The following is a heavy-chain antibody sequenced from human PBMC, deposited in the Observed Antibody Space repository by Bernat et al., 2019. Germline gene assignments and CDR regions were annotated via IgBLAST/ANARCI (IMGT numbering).Heavy chain of an antibody. D-gene: IGHD6-13*01. V-gene: IGHV3-23*01. J-gene: IGHJ4*02. CDR3: VKRAAAQTTYYFDY. CDR2: FSGVSGRT. CDR1: GFSFSSYP. Sequence: EVQLLESGGDLVQPGGSLRLSCEASGFSFSSYPMSWVRQAPGKGLEWVSTFSGVSGRTYYADSVKGRFTISRDNSKNTLYLQMNSLRAEDTAVYYCVKRAAAQTTYYFDYWGQGTLVTVSA.